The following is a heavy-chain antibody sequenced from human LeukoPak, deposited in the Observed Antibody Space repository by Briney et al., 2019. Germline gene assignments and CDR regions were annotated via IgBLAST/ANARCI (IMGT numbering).Heavy chain of an antibody. V-gene: IGHV3-53*01. CDR1: GFTVSSNY. Sequence: GGSLRLSCAASGFTVSSNYMSWVRQAPGKGLEWVSVIYSGGSTYYADSVKGRFTISRDNSKNTLYLQMNSLRAEDTAVYYCASRSSSWLNDAFDIWGPGTMVTVSS. CDR2: IYSGGST. D-gene: IGHD6-13*01. J-gene: IGHJ3*02. CDR3: ASRSSSWLNDAFDI.